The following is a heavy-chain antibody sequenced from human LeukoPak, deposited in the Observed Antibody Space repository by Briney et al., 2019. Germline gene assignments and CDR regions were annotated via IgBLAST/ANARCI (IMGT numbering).Heavy chain of an antibody. V-gene: IGHV1-46*01. CDR2: INPSGGST. Sequence: ASVKVSCKASGYTFTSYYMHWVRQAPGQGLEWMGIINPSGGSTSYAQKFQGRVTMTRDMSTSTVYMELSSLRSEDTAVYYCARATRPRTGELPPKDYYYYYMDVWGKGTTVTISS. CDR3: ARATRPRTGELPPKDYYYYYMDV. J-gene: IGHJ6*03. D-gene: IGHD3-10*01. CDR1: GYTFTSYY.